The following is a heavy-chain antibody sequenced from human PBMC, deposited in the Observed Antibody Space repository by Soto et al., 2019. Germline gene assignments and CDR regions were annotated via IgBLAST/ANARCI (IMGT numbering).Heavy chain of an antibody. CDR1: GASISGFY. Sequence: PETLSLTCTVSGASISGFYWSWIRKSAGKGLEWIGRIYATGTTDYNPSLKSRVMMSVDASKKQFSLKLRSVTAADTAVYYCVRDGTKTLRDWFDPWGQGISVTVSS. CDR2: IYATGTT. D-gene: IGHD1-1*01. V-gene: IGHV4-4*07. J-gene: IGHJ5*02. CDR3: VRDGTKTLRDWFDP.